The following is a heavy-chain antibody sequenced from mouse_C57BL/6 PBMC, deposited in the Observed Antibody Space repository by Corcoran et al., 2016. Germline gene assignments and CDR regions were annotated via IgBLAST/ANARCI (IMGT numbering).Heavy chain of an antibody. D-gene: IGHD4-1*01. J-gene: IGHJ2*01. V-gene: IGHV3-6*01. CDR1: GYSITSGYY. CDR2: ISYDGSN. Sequence: DVQLQESGPGLVKPSQSLSLTCSVTGYSITSGYYWNWIRQFPGNKLEWMGYISYDGSNNYNPSLKNRISITRDTSKNQFFLKLNSVPTEDTATYYCARALGHGRNYCDYWGQGTTLTVSS. CDR3: ARALGHGRNYCDY.